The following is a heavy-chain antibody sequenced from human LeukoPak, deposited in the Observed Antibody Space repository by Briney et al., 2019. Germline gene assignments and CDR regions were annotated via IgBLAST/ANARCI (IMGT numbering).Heavy chain of an antibody. CDR2: IWYDGSNK. CDR1: GFTFSSYG. Sequence: QAGGSLRLSCAVSGFTFSSYGMHWVRQAPGKGLEGVAIIWYDGSNKYYADSVKGRFTISRDNSKNTLYLQMNSLRAEDTAVYYCARSRELGSGSYDSYYFDYWGQGTLVTVSS. CDR3: ARSRELGSGSYDSYYFDY. J-gene: IGHJ4*02. D-gene: IGHD3-10*01. V-gene: IGHV3-33*01.